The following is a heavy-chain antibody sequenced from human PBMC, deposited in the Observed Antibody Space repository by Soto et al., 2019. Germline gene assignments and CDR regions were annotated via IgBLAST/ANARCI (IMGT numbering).Heavy chain of an antibody. Sequence: SETLSLTWTVSGGCISCYYWGWIRQPPGKGLEWIGYIHYSGSTNYNPSLRSRVTISLDTPNNQFSLKVNSMTAADTAIYYCARGGVAARKGTWFDPWGQGTLVTSPQ. D-gene: IGHD6-25*01. CDR3: ARGGVAARKGTWFDP. V-gene: IGHV4-59*01. CDR2: IHYSGST. J-gene: IGHJ5*02. CDR1: GGCISCYY.